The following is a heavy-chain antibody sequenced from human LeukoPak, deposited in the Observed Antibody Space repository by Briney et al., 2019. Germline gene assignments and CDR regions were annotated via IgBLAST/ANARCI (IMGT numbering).Heavy chain of an antibody. CDR3: AKDAGTGYCSSTSCYRLDY. CDR1: GFSFSSYG. Sequence: GGSLRLSCAASGFSFSSYGMYWVRQAPGKWLEWVAFIRYGGSNKYYADSVKGRFTLSRDNSKNTLYLQMNSLSAEDTAVYYCAKDAGTGYCSSTSCYRLDYWGQGTLVTVSS. V-gene: IGHV3-30*02. J-gene: IGHJ4*02. CDR2: IRYGGSNK. D-gene: IGHD2-2*03.